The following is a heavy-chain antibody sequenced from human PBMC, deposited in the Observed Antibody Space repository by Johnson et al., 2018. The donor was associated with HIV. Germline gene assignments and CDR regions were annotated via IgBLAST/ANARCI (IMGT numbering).Heavy chain of an antibody. J-gene: IGHJ3*02. Sequence: QVQLLESGGGLVQPGGSLRLSCAASGFTFRNYAMHWVRQAPGKGLEWVAVISYDGSNKYYADSVKGRFTISRDNSKNTLYLQMNSLRAEDTAVYYCAKDGGSYGGAFDIWGQGTMVTVSS. CDR3: AKDGGSYGGAFDI. CDR1: GFTFRNYA. V-gene: IGHV3-30*18. D-gene: IGHD1-26*01. CDR2: ISYDGSNK.